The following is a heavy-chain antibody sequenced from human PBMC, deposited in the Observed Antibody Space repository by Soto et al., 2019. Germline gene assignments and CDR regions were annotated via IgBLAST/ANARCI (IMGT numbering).Heavy chain of an antibody. V-gene: IGHV2-5*02. J-gene: IGHJ3*01. CDR1: GFSLSADGVG. Sequence: QITLKESGPTLVKPTQTLTLTCTFSGFSLSADGVGVGCILQPPGKALEWLSLSYWDDDQRYSPSLKTRLTITKDTSKHQVVIKMTNMDPVDTATYYCAHAYGGTSWPDDAFDVWGQGTVVTVSS. CDR2: SYWDDDQ. D-gene: IGHD2-2*01. CDR3: AHAYGGTSWPDDAFDV.